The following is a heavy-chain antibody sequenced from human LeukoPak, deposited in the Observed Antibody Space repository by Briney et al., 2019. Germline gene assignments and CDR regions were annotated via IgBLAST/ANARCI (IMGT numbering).Heavy chain of an antibody. CDR3: ARVDGSSGWPY. D-gene: IGHD6-19*01. Sequence: SETLSLTCAVYGGSFRGYYWSWIRQPPGKGLEWIGEINHSGSTNYNPSLKSRVTISVDTSKNQFSLKLSSVTAADTAVYYCARVDGSSGWPYWGQGTLVTVSS. J-gene: IGHJ4*02. CDR1: GGSFRGYY. CDR2: INHSGST. V-gene: IGHV4-34*01.